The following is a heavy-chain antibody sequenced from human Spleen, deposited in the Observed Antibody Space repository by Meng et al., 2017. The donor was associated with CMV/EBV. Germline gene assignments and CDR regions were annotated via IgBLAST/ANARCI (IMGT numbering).Heavy chain of an antibody. CDR2: IYSGANT. V-gene: IGHV3-66*02. J-gene: IGHJ4*02. CDR3: ARDPFGVTVTEFDY. CDR1: GVTVSSDF. Sequence: GESLKISCAASGVTVSSDFMAWVRQAPGKGLEWVSVIYSGANTYYADSVKGRYTISRDNSRNTLYLQMNSLRSEDTAVYYCARDPFGVTVTEFDYRGQGTLVTVSS. D-gene: IGHD2-8*01.